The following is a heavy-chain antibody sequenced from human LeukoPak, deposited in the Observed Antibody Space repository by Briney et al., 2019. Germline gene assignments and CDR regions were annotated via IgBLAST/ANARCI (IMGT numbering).Heavy chain of an antibody. Sequence: PGGSPRLSCAASGFTFSTYTMNWVRQAPGKGLEWVSSISSSSYIRYADSVKGRFTISRDNAKNSLYLQINSLRAEDTAVYYCARDLVVVATYYFDYWGQGTLVTVSS. CDR2: ISSSSYI. CDR1: GFTFSTYT. V-gene: IGHV3-21*01. D-gene: IGHD2-15*01. J-gene: IGHJ4*02. CDR3: ARDLVVVATYYFDY.